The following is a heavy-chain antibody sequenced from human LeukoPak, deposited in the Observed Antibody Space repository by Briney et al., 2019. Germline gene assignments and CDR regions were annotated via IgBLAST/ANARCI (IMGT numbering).Heavy chain of an antibody. D-gene: IGHD5-18*01. Sequence: AASVKVSCKVSGYTLTELSMHWVRQAPGKGLEWMGGFDPEDGETIYAQKFQGRVTMTEDTSTDTAYMELSSLRSEDTAVYYCARVVDSDDAFDIWGQGTMVTVSS. V-gene: IGHV1-24*01. CDR1: GYTLTELS. J-gene: IGHJ3*02. CDR2: FDPEDGET. CDR3: ARVVDSDDAFDI.